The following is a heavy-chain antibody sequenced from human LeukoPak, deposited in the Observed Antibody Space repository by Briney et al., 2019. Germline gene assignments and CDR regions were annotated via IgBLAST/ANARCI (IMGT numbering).Heavy chain of an antibody. J-gene: IGHJ4*02. CDR3: ARGDSGSWYRFDY. CDR1: GYTFTGYY. CDR2: INPNSGGT. V-gene: IGHV1-2*02. Sequence: ASVKVSCKASGYTFTGYYMHWVRQAPGQGLEWMGWINPNSGGTNYAQKFQGRVTMTRDTSISTAYMELSRLRSDDTAVYYCARGDSGSWYRFDYWGQGTLVTVSS. D-gene: IGHD6-13*01.